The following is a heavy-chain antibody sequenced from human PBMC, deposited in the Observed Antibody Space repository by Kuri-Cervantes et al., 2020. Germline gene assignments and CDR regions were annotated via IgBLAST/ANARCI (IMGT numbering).Heavy chain of an antibody. CDR3: AKETLYSYGFPVYDFDY. CDR2: ISSSSSYI. J-gene: IGHJ4*02. D-gene: IGHD5-18*01. V-gene: IGHV3-21*01. Sequence: GESLKISCAASGFTFSSYSMNWVRQAPGKGLEWVSSISSSSSYIYYADSVKGRFTISRDNSKNTLYLQMNSLRAEDTAVYYCAKETLYSYGFPVYDFDYWGQGTLVTVSS. CDR1: GFTFSSYS.